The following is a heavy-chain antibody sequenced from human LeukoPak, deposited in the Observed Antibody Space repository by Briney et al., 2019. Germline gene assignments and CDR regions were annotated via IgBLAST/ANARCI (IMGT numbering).Heavy chain of an antibody. D-gene: IGHD1-7*01. V-gene: IGHV3-21*01. Sequence: GGSLRLSCAASGFTFSSHSMNWVRQAPGKGLEWVSSISSSSSYIYYADSVKGRFTISRDNAKNSLYLQMNSLRAEDTAVYYCARDNDWNYGGFDPWGQGTLVTVSS. CDR3: ARDNDWNYGGFDP. J-gene: IGHJ5*02. CDR2: ISSSSSYI. CDR1: GFTFSSHS.